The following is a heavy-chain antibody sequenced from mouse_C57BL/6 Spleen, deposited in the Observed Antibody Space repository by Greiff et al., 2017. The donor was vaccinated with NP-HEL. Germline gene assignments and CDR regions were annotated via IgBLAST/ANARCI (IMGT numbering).Heavy chain of an antibody. Sequence: EVQLVESEGGLVQPGSSMKLSCTASGFTFSDYYMAWVRQVPEKGLEWVANINYDGSSTYYLDSLKSRFIISRDNAKNILYLQMSSLKSEDTATYYCARGGDGYYPYWYFDVWGTGTTVTVSS. CDR1: GFTFSDYY. CDR2: INYDGSST. D-gene: IGHD2-3*01. CDR3: ARGGDGYYPYWYFDV. J-gene: IGHJ1*03. V-gene: IGHV5-16*01.